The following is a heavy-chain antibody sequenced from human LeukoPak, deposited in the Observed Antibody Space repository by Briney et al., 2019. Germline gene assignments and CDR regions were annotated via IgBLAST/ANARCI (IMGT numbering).Heavy chain of an antibody. V-gene: IGHV3-30*02. Sequence: GGSLRLSCGASGFTFSSYGMHWVRQAPGKGLEWVAFIGYDGSNKYYADSVKGRFTISRDNSKNNTLYLQMNSLRAEDTAVYYCHSLNAGYCSSITCYGFEDYWGQGTQVTVSS. J-gene: IGHJ4*02. CDR3: HSLNAGYCSSITCYGFEDY. D-gene: IGHD2-2*01. CDR1: GFTFSSYG. CDR2: IGYDGSNK.